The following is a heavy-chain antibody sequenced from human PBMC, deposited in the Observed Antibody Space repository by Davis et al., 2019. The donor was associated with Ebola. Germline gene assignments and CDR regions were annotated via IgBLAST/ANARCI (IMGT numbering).Heavy chain of an antibody. D-gene: IGHD3-10*01. V-gene: IGHV1-58*01. J-gene: IGHJ4*02. CDR3: AAVGFGELYLFDY. CDR1: GFTFTSSA. CDR2: IVVGSGNT. Sequence: SVKVSCKASGFTFTSSAVQWVRQARGQRLEWIGWIVVGSGNTNYAQKFQERVTITRDMSTSTAYMELSSLRSEDTAVYYCAAVGFGELYLFDYLGQGTLVTVSS.